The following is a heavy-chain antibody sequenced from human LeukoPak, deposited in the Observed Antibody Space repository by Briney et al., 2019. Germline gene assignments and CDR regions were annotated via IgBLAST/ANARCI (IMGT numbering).Heavy chain of an antibody. V-gene: IGHV4-61*05. CDR1: GGSISSSSYY. CDR3: ARPMGHPTKDGPYRGNDI. J-gene: IGHJ4*02. D-gene: IGHD5-12*01. CDR2: IYTSGST. Sequence: SETLSLTCTVSGGSISSSSYYWGWIRQPPGKGLEWIGYIYTSGSTNYNPSLKSRVTISVDTSKNQFSLKLSSVTAAGTAVYYWARPMGHPTKDGPYRGNDIWGQGTLVTVSS.